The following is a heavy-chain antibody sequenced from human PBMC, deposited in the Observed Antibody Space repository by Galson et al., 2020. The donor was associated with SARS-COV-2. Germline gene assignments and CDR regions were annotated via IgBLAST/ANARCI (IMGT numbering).Heavy chain of an antibody. V-gene: IGHV4-39*01. Sequence: SETLSLTCTVSGGSISSSSYYWGWIRQPPGKGLEWIGSIYYSGSTYYNPSLKSRVTISVDTSKNQFSLKLSSVTAADTAVYYCAKGAFYYYGSGSYGAAFDYWGQGTLVTVSS. CDR1: GGSISSSSYY. CDR3: AKGAFYYYGSGSYGAAFDY. CDR2: IYYSGST. D-gene: IGHD3-10*01. J-gene: IGHJ4*02.